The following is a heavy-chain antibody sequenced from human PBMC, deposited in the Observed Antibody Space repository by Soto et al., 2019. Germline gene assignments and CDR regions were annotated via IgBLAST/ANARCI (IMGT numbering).Heavy chain of an antibody. V-gene: IGHV4-31*03. CDR2: IYHTGST. D-gene: IGHD1-1*01. CDR3: ARATGTLRSRNCDY. Sequence: GPGPAFSSETLSLTCSVSGGSISTVGHYWTWIRQPPGKGLEWIGSIYHTGSTYYSKSLRSRLTMSVDTSKSQFSLRLSSVTAADTAVYYCARATGTLRSRNCDYWGQGSLVTVSS. CDR1: GGSISTVGHY. J-gene: IGHJ4*02.